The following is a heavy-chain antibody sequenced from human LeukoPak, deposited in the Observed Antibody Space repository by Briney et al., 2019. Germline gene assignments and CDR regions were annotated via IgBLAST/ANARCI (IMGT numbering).Heavy chain of an antibody. D-gene: IGHD2-21*01. J-gene: IGHJ5*02. Sequence: GPSLRLPCGLSGITFRRLATCWVRKARGKGLKWVSVISVRGVNTYYTDPVKGRFTVSRDNSKNTILLKINSPRADDTAVYCCAKSLDGDTFRNWFDPWGQGTLVTVTA. CDR3: AKSLDGDTFRNWFDP. CDR2: ISVRGVNT. CDR1: GITFRRLA. V-gene: IGHV3-23*01.